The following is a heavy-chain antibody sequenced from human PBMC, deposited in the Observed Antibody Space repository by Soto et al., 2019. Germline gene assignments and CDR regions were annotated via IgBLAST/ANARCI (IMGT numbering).Heavy chain of an antibody. CDR2: ISNDENIK. J-gene: IGHJ4*02. CDR3: ARGLRGVLDY. D-gene: IGHD5-12*01. CDR1: GFNFGNFG. V-gene: IGHV3-33*01. Sequence: TGGSLRLSCVASGFNFGNFGMHWVRQAPGKGLEWLTVISNDENIKQDSVRGRFAIARDNSKNTPYLHLTSLRAEDTAIYYCARGLRGVLDYWGQGTLVTVSS.